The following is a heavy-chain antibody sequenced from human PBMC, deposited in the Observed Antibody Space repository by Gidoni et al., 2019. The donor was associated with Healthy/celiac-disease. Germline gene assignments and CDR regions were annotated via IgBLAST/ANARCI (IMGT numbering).Heavy chain of an antibody. CDR3: ARTRGAAAGRRGFDY. D-gene: IGHD6-13*01. J-gene: IGHJ4*02. V-gene: IGHV4-34*01. Sequence: NYNPSLKSRVTISVDTSKNQFSLKLSSVTAADTAVYYCARTRGAAAGRRGFDYWGQGTLVTVSS.